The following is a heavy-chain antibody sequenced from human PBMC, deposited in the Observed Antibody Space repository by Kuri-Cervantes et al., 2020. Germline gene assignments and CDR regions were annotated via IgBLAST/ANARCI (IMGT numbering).Heavy chain of an antibody. CDR3: ARGGYGGQLAPW. D-gene: IGHD2-2*01. CDR2: IWYDGSNK. V-gene: IGHV3-33*01. Sequence: GESLKISCAASGFTFSSYGMHWVRQAPGKGLEWVAVIWYDGSNKYYADSVKGRFTISRDNAKNSLYLQMNSLRAEDTAVYYCARGGYGGQLAPWGGQGTLVTVSS. J-gene: IGHJ4*02. CDR1: GFTFSSYG.